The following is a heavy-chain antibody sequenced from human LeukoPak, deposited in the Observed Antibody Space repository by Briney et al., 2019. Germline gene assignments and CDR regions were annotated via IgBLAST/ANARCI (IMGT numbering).Heavy chain of an antibody. CDR2: INNDGGST. V-gene: IGHV3-74*01. CDR1: GFTFSNYW. Sequence: GGSLRLSCAASGFTFSNYWMHCVRHVPGKGLVWVSRINNDGGSTNYADSVKGRFTISRDNAINPLYLQMNSLRADDTALYYCARCALDYWGQGTLVTVSS. CDR3: ARCALDY. J-gene: IGHJ4*02.